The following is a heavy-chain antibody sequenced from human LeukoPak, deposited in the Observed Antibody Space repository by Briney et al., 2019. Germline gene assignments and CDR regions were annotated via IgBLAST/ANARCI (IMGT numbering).Heavy chain of an antibody. CDR2: TYYRSKWYS. CDR1: GDSVSRNSAA. D-gene: IGHD6-19*01. Sequence: SQTLSLTFAISGDSVSRNSAAWNWIRQSPSRGLEWLGRTYYRSKWYSDYAVSVKSRITINPAASKNQFSLELNSVTPEDTAIYYCARANIAVSGISYFDSWGQGTLVTVSS. CDR3: ARANIAVSGISYFDS. V-gene: IGHV6-1*01. J-gene: IGHJ4*02.